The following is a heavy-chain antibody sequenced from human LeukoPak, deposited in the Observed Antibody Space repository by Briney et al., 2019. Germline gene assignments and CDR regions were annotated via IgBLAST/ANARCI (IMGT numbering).Heavy chain of an antibody. V-gene: IGHV1-18*01. CDR3: ARGIPPGDAFDI. Sequence: ASVKVSCKASGYTFTTYGISWVRQAPGQGLEWMGYIITYNGNTNYAQKLQGRVTMTTDASTSTAYMELRSLRSDDTAVYYCARGIPPGDAFDIWGQGTMVTVSS. CDR2: IITYNGNT. CDR1: GYTFTTYG. D-gene: IGHD2-2*02. J-gene: IGHJ3*02.